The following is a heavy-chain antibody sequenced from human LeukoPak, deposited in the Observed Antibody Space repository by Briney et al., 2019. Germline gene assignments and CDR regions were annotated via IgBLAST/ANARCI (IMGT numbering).Heavy chain of an antibody. CDR2: LPPDELGI. V-gene: IGHV3-74*01. J-gene: IGHJ5*02. CDR1: GFTFTNYW. CDR3: IRDFRSADL. Sequence: GGSLRLSCAASGFTFTNYWMHWVRQAPGMGLVWVSRLPPDELGIIYADSVKGRFTVSRDNAKNTVYLEMNSLSVEDTATYYCIRDFRSADLWGQGTLVTVTS.